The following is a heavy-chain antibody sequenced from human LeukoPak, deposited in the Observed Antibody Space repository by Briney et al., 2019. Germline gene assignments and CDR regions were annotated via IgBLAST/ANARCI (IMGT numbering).Heavy chain of an antibody. CDR2: ISSSSSYT. CDR1: GFTFSDHY. D-gene: IGHD5-12*01. J-gene: IGHJ4*02. V-gene: IGHV3-11*06. CDR3: ARAMRSGYDY. Sequence: GGSLRLSCAASGFTFSDHYMTWMRQAPGRGLEWVSYISSSSSYTNHADSVKGRFTISRDNAKNSLYLQMNSLRAEDTAVYYCARAMRSGYDYWGQGTLVTVSS.